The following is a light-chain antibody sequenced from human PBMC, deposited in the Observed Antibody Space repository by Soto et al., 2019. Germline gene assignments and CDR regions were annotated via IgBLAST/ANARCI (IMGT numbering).Light chain of an antibody. J-gene: IGLJ1*01. CDR2: NDD. CDR3: AVWDETLIEV. CDR1: SSNVGTNS. Sequence: QSVLTQPPSASGTPGQTVTISCSGSSSNVGTNSVNWYQHVPGAAPSLLIYNDDQRPSGVPARFSGSQSGTSASLAISGLRSEDEADYFCAVWDETLIEVFGTGTKVTV. V-gene: IGLV1-44*01.